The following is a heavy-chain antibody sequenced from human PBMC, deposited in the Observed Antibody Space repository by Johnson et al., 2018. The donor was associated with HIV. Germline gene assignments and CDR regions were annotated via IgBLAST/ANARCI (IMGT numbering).Heavy chain of an antibody. D-gene: IGHD3-16*01. V-gene: IGHV3-13*01. CDR1: GFTFSSYD. Sequence: VQLVESGGGLVQPGGSLRLACAASGFTFSSYDMHWVRQATGKGLEWVSAIGTAGDTYYPGSVKGRFTISRENAKNSLYLQMNSLRGGDTVVYYCARGGAHDAFDLWGQGTMVTVSS. CDR3: ARGGAHDAFDL. J-gene: IGHJ3*01. CDR2: IGTAGDT.